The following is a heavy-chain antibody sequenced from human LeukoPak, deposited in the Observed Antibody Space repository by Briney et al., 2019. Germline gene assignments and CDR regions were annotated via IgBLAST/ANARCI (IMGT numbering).Heavy chain of an antibody. V-gene: IGHV3-23*01. Sequence: GGSLRVSSAASGFTFCSIAMSWVPPAPGEGLEWVSATGCTVGSTDYANSAKGRFAISRDNTKNTMYLKMNSLRGEDTAVYYCAKVRGGYSSGWSFDYWGQGTLVTVSS. J-gene: IGHJ4*02. CDR2: TGCTVGST. D-gene: IGHD6-19*01. CDR1: GFTFCSIA. CDR3: AKVRGGYSSGWSFDY.